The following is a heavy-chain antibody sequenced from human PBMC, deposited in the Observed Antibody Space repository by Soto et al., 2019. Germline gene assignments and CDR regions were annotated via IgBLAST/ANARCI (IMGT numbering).Heavy chain of an antibody. D-gene: IGHD3-22*01. CDR3: ARDSTGYPSWFDP. Sequence: QVQLQESGPGLVKPSETLSLTCTVSGGSISSSSYFWGWIRQPPGKGLEWIGSIYYSGITYYNPSLKSRVPLTGDTSKNQFSLKLTSVTAADTAVYYFARDSTGYPSWFDPWGQGTLVTVSS. CDR2: IYYSGIT. V-gene: IGHV4-39*01. J-gene: IGHJ5*02. CDR1: GGSISSSSYF.